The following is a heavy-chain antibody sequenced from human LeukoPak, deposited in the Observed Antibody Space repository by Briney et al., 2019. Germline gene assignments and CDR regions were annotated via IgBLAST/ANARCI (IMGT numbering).Heavy chain of an antibody. CDR2: INTKTGNP. Sequence: ASVKVSCKASGYTFTRYAMNWVRQAPGQGLEWVGWINTKTGNPTYAQGFTGRFVFSLDTSVSTAYLQISSLKAEDTAVYYCARWAAHRDIDYYYMDVWGKGTTVTVSS. CDR1: GYTFTRYA. CDR3: ARWAAHRDIDYYYMDV. D-gene: IGHD2-15*01. V-gene: IGHV7-4-1*02. J-gene: IGHJ6*03.